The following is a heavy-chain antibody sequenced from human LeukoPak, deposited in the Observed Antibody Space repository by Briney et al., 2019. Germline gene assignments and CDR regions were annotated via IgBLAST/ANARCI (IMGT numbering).Heavy chain of an antibody. Sequence: SVKVSCKASGGTFSSYAISWVRQAPGQGLEWVGRIIPIFGIANYAQKFQGRVTITADKSTSTAYMELSSLRSEDTAVYYCARPINYYDSSGEGVYAFDIWGQGTMVTVSS. J-gene: IGHJ3*02. D-gene: IGHD3-22*01. V-gene: IGHV1-69*04. CDR2: IIPIFGIA. CDR3: ARPINYYDSSGEGVYAFDI. CDR1: GGTFSSYA.